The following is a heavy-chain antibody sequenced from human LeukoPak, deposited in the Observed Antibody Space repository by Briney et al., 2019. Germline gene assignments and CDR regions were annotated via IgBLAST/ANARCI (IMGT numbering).Heavy chain of an antibody. D-gene: IGHD6-25*01. Sequence: SDTLSLPYTVSGGSISSYYWSWIRQPPGKELEWFGYFHYSGTTNYNPSLKSRGTISVHTSKNQFSLKLRFVTAADTAVYYCARTYSSGAFDIWGQGTMATVSS. CDR3: ARTYSSGAFDI. V-gene: IGHV4-59*08. CDR2: FHYSGTT. CDR1: GGSISSYY. J-gene: IGHJ3*02.